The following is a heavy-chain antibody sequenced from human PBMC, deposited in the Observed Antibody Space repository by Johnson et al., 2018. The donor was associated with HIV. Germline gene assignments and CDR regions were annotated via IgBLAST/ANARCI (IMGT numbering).Heavy chain of an antibody. D-gene: IGHD1-1*01. CDR2: ISYDGVNK. V-gene: IGHV3-30*04. J-gene: IGHJ3*02. Sequence: VQLVESGGGVVQPGRSLRLSCAASGFTFSSYAMHWVRQAPGKGLEWVEVISYDGVNKYYADSVKGRFTVSRDNSKNTLYLQMTSLRAEDTAVYYCTTGVFHAFDMWDQGTMVTVSS. CDR3: TTGVFHAFDM. CDR1: GFTFSSYA.